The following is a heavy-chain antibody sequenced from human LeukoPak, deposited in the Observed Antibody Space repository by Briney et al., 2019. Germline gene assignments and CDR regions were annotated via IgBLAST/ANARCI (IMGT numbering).Heavy chain of an antibody. J-gene: IGHJ4*02. CDR3: ATNYYDSSGDYPDFDY. V-gene: IGHV3-23*01. CDR2: IIGSGRNT. Sequence: GGSLRLSCAASGFAFSSYAMNWVRQTPVKGLKWVSTIIGSGRNTYYADSVKGRFTISRDNSKNTLYLQMTTLRAEDTAVYFCATNYYDSSGDYPDFDYWGQGALVTVSS. D-gene: IGHD3-22*01. CDR1: GFAFSSYA.